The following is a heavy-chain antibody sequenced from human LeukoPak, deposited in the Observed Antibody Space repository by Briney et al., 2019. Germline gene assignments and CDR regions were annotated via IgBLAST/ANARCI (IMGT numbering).Heavy chain of an antibody. CDR1: GGSFSGYY. Sequence: PSETLSLTCAVYGGSFSGYYWSWIRQPPGKGLEWIGEINHSGRTNYNPSLKSRVTISVDTSKNQFSLKLSSVTAADTAVYYCARGRSRTIFGVVTPRHLDYWGQGTLVTVSS. V-gene: IGHV4-34*01. J-gene: IGHJ4*02. CDR3: ARGRSRTIFGVVTPRHLDY. CDR2: INHSGRT. D-gene: IGHD3-3*01.